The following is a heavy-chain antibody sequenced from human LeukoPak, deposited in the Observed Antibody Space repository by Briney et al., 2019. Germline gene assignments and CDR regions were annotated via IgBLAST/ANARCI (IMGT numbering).Heavy chain of an antibody. J-gene: IGHJ4*02. D-gene: IGHD2-8*01. CDR3: ARGARFTKYYFDY. CDR1: GFTVSSNY. CDR2: IYYSGST. Sequence: LRLSCAASGFTVSSNYMSWIRQHPGKGLEWIGYIYYSGSTYYNPSLKSRVTISVDTSKNQFSLKLSSVTAADTAVYYCARGARFTKYYFDYWGQGTLVTVSS. V-gene: IGHV4-31*02.